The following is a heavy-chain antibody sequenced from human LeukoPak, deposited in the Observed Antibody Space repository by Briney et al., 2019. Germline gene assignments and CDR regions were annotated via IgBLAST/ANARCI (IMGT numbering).Heavy chain of an antibody. D-gene: IGHD4-17*01. CDR1: GYTFTGYY. CDR2: INPNSGGP. CDR3: ARESLTTVTPEGAFDV. Sequence: ASVKVSCKASGYTFTGYYLHWVRQAPGQGLEWMGRINPNSGGPNYAQNFQGRVTKTRDTSISTAYMELSRLRSDDTAVYYCARESLTTVTPEGAFDVWGQGTLVTVSS. J-gene: IGHJ3*01. V-gene: IGHV1-2*06.